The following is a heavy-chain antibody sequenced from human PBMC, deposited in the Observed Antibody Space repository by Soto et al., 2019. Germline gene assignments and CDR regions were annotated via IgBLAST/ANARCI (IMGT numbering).Heavy chain of an antibody. D-gene: IGHD3-22*01. J-gene: IGHJ6*02. CDR3: AKDSDYHDSSCYYPWYDGMDV. CDR2: ISGSGGST. CDR1: GFTFSRHA. Sequence: EVQLLESGGGLVQPGGSLRLSCAASGFTFSRHAMNWVRQAPGKGLEWVSVISGSGGSTYYADSVKGRFIISRDNSKNTLYLQMNSLRAEDTAFYYCAKDSDYHDSSCYYPWYDGMDVWGQGTAVTVSS. V-gene: IGHV3-23*01.